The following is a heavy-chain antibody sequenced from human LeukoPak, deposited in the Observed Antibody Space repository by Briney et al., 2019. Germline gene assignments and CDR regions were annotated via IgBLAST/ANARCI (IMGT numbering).Heavy chain of an antibody. J-gene: IGHJ6*03. D-gene: IGHD1-26*01. CDR1: GFTFGSYG. CDR3: AKDDGGSYYIYYYYMDV. V-gene: IGHV3-23*01. CDR2: ISGSGGST. Sequence: GGSLRLSCAASGFTFGSYGMSWVRQAPGKGLEWVSAISGSGGSTYYADSVKGRFTISRDNSRNTLYLQMNSLRAEDTAVYYCAKDDGGSYYIYYYYMDVWGKGTTVTISS.